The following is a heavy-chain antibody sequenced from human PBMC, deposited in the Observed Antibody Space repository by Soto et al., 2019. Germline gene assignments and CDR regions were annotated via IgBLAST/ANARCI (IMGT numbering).Heavy chain of an antibody. J-gene: IGHJ6*02. D-gene: IGHD6-13*01. CDR1: GYTFTSYG. Sequence: ASVKVSRKASGYTFTSYGISWVRLAPGQGLEWMGWISAYNGNTNYAQKLQGRVTMTTDTSTSTAYMELRSLRSDDTAVYYCAGPAAAAGPISPYYGMDVWGQGTTVTVSS. CDR2: ISAYNGNT. CDR3: AGPAAAAGPISPYYGMDV. V-gene: IGHV1-18*01.